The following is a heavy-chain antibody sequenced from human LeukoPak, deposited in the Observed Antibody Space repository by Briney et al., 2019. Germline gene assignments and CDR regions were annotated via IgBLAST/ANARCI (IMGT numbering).Heavy chain of an antibody. CDR3: AKDLGYCSSTSCPVGYGMDV. CDR2: IWYDGSNE. Sequence: PGGSLRLSCASSGFAFSSYGMHWVRQAPGKGLEWVAVIWYDGSNEYYADSVKGRFTISRDNSKNTLYLQMNSLRAEDTAVYYCAKDLGYCSSTSCPVGYGMDVWGQGTTVTVSS. J-gene: IGHJ6*02. D-gene: IGHD2-2*01. V-gene: IGHV3-30*02. CDR1: GFAFSSYG.